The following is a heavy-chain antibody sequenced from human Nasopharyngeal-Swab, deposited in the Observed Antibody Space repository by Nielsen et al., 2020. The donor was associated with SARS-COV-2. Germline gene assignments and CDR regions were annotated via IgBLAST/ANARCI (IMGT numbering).Heavy chain of an antibody. CDR3: TREQPDYYDSSGYYPIPFDS. Sequence: GESLKISCTAYGFTFGDYAMSWFRQAPGKGLEWVGFIRSKAYGGTTEYAASVKGRFTISRDDSKSIAYLQMNSLKTEDTAVYYCTREQPDYYDSSGYYPIPFDSWGQGTLGTVSS. V-gene: IGHV3-49*03. CDR1: GFTFGDYA. CDR2: IRSKAYGGTT. D-gene: IGHD3-22*01. J-gene: IGHJ4*02.